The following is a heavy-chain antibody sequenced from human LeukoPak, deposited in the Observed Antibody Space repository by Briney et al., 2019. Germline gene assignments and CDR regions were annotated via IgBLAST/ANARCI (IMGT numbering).Heavy chain of an antibody. CDR2: ISSSSYI. D-gene: IGHD6-13*01. Sequence: GGSLRLSCAASGFTFSSYSMNWVRQAPGKGLGWVSSISSSSYIYYADSVKGRFTISRDNAKNSLYLQMNSLRAEDTAVYYCARVGSSWYSNYWGQGTLVTVSS. CDR1: GFTFSSYS. J-gene: IGHJ4*02. CDR3: ARVGSSWYSNY. V-gene: IGHV3-21*01.